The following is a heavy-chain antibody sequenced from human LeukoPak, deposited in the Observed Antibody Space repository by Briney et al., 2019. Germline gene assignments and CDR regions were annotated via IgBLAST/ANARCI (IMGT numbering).Heavy chain of an antibody. J-gene: IGHJ4*02. V-gene: IGHV3-30*04. CDR2: ISYDGSNK. D-gene: IGHD5-18*01. CDR1: GFTFSSYA. Sequence: PGGSLRLSCAASGFTFSSYAMHWVRQAPGKGLEGVAVISYDGSNKYYADSVKGRFTISRDNSKNTLYLQMNSLRAEDTAVYYCARDRYRYSYGGSFDYWAQGTLVTVSS. CDR3: ARDRYRYSYGGSFDY.